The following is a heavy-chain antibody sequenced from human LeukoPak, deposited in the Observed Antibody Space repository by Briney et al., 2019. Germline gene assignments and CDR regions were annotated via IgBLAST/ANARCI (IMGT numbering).Heavy chain of an antibody. CDR2: INHSGST. V-gene: IGHV4-34*01. CDR1: GGSFIGYD. D-gene: IGHD1-1*01. Sequence: SETLSLTCAVYGGSFIGYDWTWIRQPPGKGLEWIGEINHSGSTNYNPSLKSRVTISVDTSKNQFSLKLSSVTAADTAVYYCARQNWNDYYWGQGTLVTVSS. J-gene: IGHJ4*02. CDR3: ARQNWNDYY.